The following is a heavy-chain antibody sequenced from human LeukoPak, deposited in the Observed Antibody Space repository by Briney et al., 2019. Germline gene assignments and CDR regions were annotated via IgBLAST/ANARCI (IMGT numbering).Heavy chain of an antibody. J-gene: IGHJ3*02. V-gene: IGHV1-18*04. Sequence: ASVKVSCKASGYTFTSYGISWVRQAPGQGLEWMGWISAYNSNTNYAQKLQGRVTMTTDTSTSTAYMELRSLRSDDTAVYYCAREREDIVVVPAALDAFDIWGQGTMVTVSS. D-gene: IGHD2-2*01. CDR1: GYTFTSYG. CDR2: ISAYNSNT. CDR3: AREREDIVVVPAALDAFDI.